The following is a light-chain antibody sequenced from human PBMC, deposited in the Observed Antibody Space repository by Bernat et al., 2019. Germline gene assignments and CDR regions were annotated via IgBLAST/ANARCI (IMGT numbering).Light chain of an antibody. CDR3: QQYNTWHT. Sequence: EIVMTQSPATLSVSPGERGTLSCRASQSVSSNLAWYQQKPGQAPRLLIYGASTRATRIPARFSGSGSGTEFTLTISSLQSEDFAVYYCQQYNTWHTFGGGTKVEIK. V-gene: IGKV3-15*01. CDR1: QSVSSN. J-gene: IGKJ4*01. CDR2: GAS.